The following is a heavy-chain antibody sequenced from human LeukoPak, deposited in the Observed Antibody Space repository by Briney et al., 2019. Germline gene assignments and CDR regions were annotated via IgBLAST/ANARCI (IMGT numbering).Heavy chain of an antibody. CDR1: GDSVTTYY. CDR2: VSHDGTT. Sequence: SETLSLTCSVSGDSVTTYYWSWIRQATGKGLEWIGYVSHDGTTNYTPSLRSRAIMSVDTANNTISLRLTSVTAADTAIYYCARLDCYDVVGCHNHWGRGTQVTVS. D-gene: IGHD3/OR15-3a*01. J-gene: IGHJ5*02. V-gene: IGHV4-59*08. CDR3: ARLDCYDVVGCHNH.